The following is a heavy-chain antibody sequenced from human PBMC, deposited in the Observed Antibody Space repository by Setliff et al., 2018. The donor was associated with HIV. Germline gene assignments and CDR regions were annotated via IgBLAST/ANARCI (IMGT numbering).Heavy chain of an antibody. J-gene: IGHJ4*02. CDR2: INAGNGNT. V-gene: IGHV1-3*01. Sequence: ASVKVSCKASGYIFSNFAMHWVRQVPGPRLEWMGWINAGNGNTKYSQKFQGRVTITRDTSANTGYMEVNSLRLEDTAVYYCARDRIPKRGYTYREPDFDSWGQGTLVTVS. D-gene: IGHD3-16*02. CDR3: ARDRIPKRGYTYREPDFDS. CDR1: GYIFSNFA.